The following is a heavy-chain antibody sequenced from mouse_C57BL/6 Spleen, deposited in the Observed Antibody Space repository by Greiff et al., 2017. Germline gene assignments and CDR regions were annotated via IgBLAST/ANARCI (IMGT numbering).Heavy chain of an antibody. D-gene: IGHD2-3*01. Sequence: QVQLQQSGAELVRPGASVTLSCKASGYTFTDYEMHWVKQTPVHGLEWIGAIDPETGGTAYNQKFKGKARLTADTSSSTAYMALRSLTSEDSAVYYCAGSFYDGYSYYYAMDYWGQGTSVTVSS. CDR2: IDPETGGT. CDR1: GYTFTDYE. V-gene: IGHV1-15*01. CDR3: AGSFYDGYSYYYAMDY. J-gene: IGHJ4*01.